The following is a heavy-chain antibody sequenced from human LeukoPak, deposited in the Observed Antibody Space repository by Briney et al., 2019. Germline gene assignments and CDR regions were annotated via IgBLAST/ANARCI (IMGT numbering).Heavy chain of an antibody. CDR3: AGTIFGVVTEGADY. CDR1: GGSISSGGYY. CDR2: IYHSGST. D-gene: IGHD3-3*01. J-gene: IGHJ4*02. V-gene: IGHV4-30-2*01. Sequence: PSQTLSLTCTVSGGSISSGGYYWSWIRQPPGKGLEWIGYIYHSGSTYYNPSLKSRVTISVDRSKNQFSLKLSSVTAADTAVYYCAGTIFGVVTEGADYWGQGTLVTVSS.